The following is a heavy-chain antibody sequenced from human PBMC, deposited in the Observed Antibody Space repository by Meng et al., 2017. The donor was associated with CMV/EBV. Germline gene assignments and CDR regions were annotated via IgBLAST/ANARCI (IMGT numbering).Heavy chain of an antibody. Sequence: QREGGGAGGGVVPPGRSLGLSCASSGFTFSSYAMHWVRQAPGKGLEWVAVISYDGSNKYYADSVKGRFTISRDNSKNTLYLQMNSLRAEDTAVYYCARPIDYDSSGYYWGLGYWGQGTLVTVSS. V-gene: IGHV3-30-3*01. CDR1: GFTFSSYA. CDR3: ARPIDYDSSGYYWGLGY. J-gene: IGHJ4*02. CDR2: ISYDGSNK. D-gene: IGHD3-22*01.